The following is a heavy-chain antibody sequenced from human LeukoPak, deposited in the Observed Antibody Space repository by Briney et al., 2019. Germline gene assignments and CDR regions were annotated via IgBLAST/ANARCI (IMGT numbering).Heavy chain of an antibody. V-gene: IGHV7-4-1*02. J-gene: IGHJ4*02. CDR3: ARVRGYSGYDLYY. CDR1: GYTFTNYT. Sequence: VASVKVSRKASGYTFTNYTMNLGGQAPGQRLEWVGWINTNTGNPTYAQGFTGRFVFSLDTSVSTAYLQISSLKAEDTAVYYCARVRGYSGYDLYYWGQGTLVTVSS. CDR2: INTNTGNP. D-gene: IGHD5-12*01.